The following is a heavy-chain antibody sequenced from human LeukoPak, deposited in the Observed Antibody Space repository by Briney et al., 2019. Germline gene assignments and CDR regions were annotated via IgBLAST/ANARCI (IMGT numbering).Heavy chain of an antibody. V-gene: IGHV4-4*02. J-gene: IGHJ4*02. CDR3: ARDRGRGEFDY. Sequence: SGTLSLTCAVSGGXISSGYCWNWVRQPPGKVLEWIGEISHSGSTKYKPSLKSRVTISIDRSKNQFSLKLSSVTAADTAVYYCARDRGRGEFDYWGQGTLVTVSS. D-gene: IGHD3-10*01. CDR2: ISHSGST. CDR1: GGXISSGYC.